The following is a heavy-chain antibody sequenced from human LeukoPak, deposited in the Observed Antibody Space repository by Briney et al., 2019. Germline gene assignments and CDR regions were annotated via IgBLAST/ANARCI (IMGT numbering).Heavy chain of an antibody. V-gene: IGHV3-74*01. Sequence: PGGSLRLSCAASGFSLRNYWMHWVRQVPGRGLVWVSHVSTDGTTTNYADSVKGRLTISRDNARNTLSLQVNSLKVEDTGVYFCARTRGRTVFDLWGQGTMVTVSS. J-gene: IGHJ3*01. CDR3: ARTRGRTVFDL. CDR1: GFSLRNYW. CDR2: VSTDGTTT. D-gene: IGHD3-10*01.